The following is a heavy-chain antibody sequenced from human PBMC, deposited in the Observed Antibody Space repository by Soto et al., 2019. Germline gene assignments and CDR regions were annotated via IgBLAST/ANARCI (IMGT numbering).Heavy chain of an antibody. CDR3: ATPPLYGDYPHDAFDI. V-gene: IGHV4-39*01. D-gene: IGHD4-17*01. J-gene: IGHJ3*02. Sequence: SETLSLTCTVSGGSISSSSYYWGWIRQPPGKGLEWIGSIYYSGSTYYNPSLKSRVTISVDTSKNQFSLKLSSVTAADTAVYYCATPPLYGDYPHDAFDIWGQGTMVTVSS. CDR1: GGSISSSSYY. CDR2: IYYSGST.